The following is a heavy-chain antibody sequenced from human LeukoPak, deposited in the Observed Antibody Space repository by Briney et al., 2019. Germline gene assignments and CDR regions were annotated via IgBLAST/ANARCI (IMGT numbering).Heavy chain of an antibody. CDR3: ARASRGADIVATPNWFDP. CDR1: GGTFSSYA. J-gene: IGHJ5*02. D-gene: IGHD5-12*01. CDR2: ISAYNGNT. Sequence: GASVKVSCKASGGTFSSYAISWVRQAPGQGLEWMGWISAYNGNTNYAQKLQGRVTMTTDTSTSTAYMELRSLRSDDTAVYYCARASRGADIVATPNWFDPWGQGTLVTVSS. V-gene: IGHV1-18*01.